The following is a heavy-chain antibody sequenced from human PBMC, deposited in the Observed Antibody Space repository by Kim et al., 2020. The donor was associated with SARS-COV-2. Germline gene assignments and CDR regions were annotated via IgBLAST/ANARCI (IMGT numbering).Heavy chain of an antibody. D-gene: IGHD7-27*01. CDR3: RRGHWGDTPS. J-gene: IGHJ5*02. CDR2: IHIDGTT. CDR1: GFIVTNHY. Sequence: GGSLRLSCAASGFIVTNHYLTWVRQAPGKGLEWLSMIHIDGTTYYADSVWGRFTISRDTSENTLYLQMNNLRAEDTAIYFCRRGHWGDTPSWGQGTRVTISS. V-gene: IGHV3-53*01.